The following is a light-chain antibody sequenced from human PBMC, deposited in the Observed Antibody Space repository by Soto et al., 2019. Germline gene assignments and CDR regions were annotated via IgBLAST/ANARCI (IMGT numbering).Light chain of an antibody. J-gene: IGKJ2*01. Sequence: EIVMTQSPATLAVSPGERAALSCRASQSVSSNFAWYQQKPGQAPRLLIYGVSSRATGTPARFSGSGSGTEFTLTISSLQSEDFAVYYCQQYNNWPYTFGLGTQVEMK. CDR1: QSVSSN. V-gene: IGKV3-15*01. CDR2: GVS. CDR3: QQYNNWPYT.